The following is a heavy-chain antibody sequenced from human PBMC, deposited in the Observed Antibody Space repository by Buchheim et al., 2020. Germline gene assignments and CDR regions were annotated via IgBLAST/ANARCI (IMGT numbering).Heavy chain of an antibody. D-gene: IGHD3-3*01. J-gene: IGHJ6*02. CDR2: IYYSGST. CDR3: ARDQVTIFGVVITPWYYGMDV. Sequence: QVQLQESGPGLVKPSQTLSLTCTFSGGSISSGGYYWSWIRQHPGKCLEWIGYIYYSGSTYYNPSLKSRVTISVDTSKNQLSLELSSVTAADTAVYYCARDQVTIFGVVITPWYYGMDVWGQGTT. V-gene: IGHV4-31*03. CDR1: GGSISSGGYY.